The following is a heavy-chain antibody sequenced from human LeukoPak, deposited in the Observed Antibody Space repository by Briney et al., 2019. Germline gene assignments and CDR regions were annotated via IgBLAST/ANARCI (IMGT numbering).Heavy chain of an antibody. D-gene: IGHD5-18*01. CDR2: INHSGST. V-gene: IGHV4-34*01. Sequence: SETLSLTCAVYGGSFSGYYWSWIRQPPGKGLEWIGEINHSGSTNYNPSLKSRVTISVDTSKNQFSLKLSSVTAADTAVYSCARGRGYNAFDIWGQGTMVTVSS. CDR3: ARGRGYNAFDI. J-gene: IGHJ3*02. CDR1: GGSFSGYY.